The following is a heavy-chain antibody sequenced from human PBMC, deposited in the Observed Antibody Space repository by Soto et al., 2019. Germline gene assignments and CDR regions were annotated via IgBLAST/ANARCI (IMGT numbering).Heavy chain of an antibody. Sequence: GGSVKVSCKASGYTCTIYGISCVLQAPGQGLEWMGWISAYNGNTNYAQKLQGRVTMTTDTSTSTAYMELRSLRSDDTAVYYCARGNYDYYGMDVWGQGTTVTVSS. V-gene: IGHV1-18*01. J-gene: IGHJ6*02. CDR1: GYTCTIYG. CDR3: ARGNYDYYGMDV. CDR2: ISAYNGNT.